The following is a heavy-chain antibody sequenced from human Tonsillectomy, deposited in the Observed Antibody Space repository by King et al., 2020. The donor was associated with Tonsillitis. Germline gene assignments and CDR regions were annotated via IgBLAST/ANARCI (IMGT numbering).Heavy chain of an antibody. CDR3: ARELTIFGVVPPDY. CDR1: GFTFGTYA. J-gene: IGHJ4*02. V-gene: IGHV3-30-3*01. CDR2: ISYDVSTK. D-gene: IGHD3-3*01. Sequence: VQLVESGGGVVQPGRSLRLSCAASGFTFGTYAMHWVRQAPGKGLEWVAVISYDVSTKYYADSVKGRFTISRDNSKNTLYLQMNSLRADDTAVYYCARELTIFGVVPPDYWGQGTLVTVSS.